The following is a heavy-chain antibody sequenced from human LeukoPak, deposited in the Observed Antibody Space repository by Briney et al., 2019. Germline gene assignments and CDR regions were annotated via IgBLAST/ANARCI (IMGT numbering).Heavy chain of an antibody. J-gene: IGHJ4*02. CDR1: GFTFSSYG. CDR2: IWYDGSNK. CDR3: AKEAYNYYDSSGYLFGY. V-gene: IGHV3-33*06. D-gene: IGHD3-22*01. Sequence: GGSLRLSCAASGFTFSSYGMHWVRQAPGKGLEWVAVIWYDGSNKYYADSVKGRFTISRDNSKNTLYLQMNSLRAEDTAAYYCAKEAYNYYDSSGYLFGYWGQGTLVTVSS.